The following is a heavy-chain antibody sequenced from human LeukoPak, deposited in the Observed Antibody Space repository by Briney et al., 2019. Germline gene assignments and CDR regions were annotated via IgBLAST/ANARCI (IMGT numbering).Heavy chain of an antibody. Sequence: SETLSLTCTVSGGSISSSSSYFWGWIRQPPGKGLEWIGTIYYSGSTYYNPSLKSRVTISVDTSKNQFSLKLSSVTAADTAVNYCARRNRYSSGWYSDYWGQGTLVTVSS. CDR3: ARRNRYSSGWYSDY. J-gene: IGHJ4*02. CDR2: IYYSGST. V-gene: IGHV4-39*01. D-gene: IGHD6-19*01. CDR1: GGSISSSSSYF.